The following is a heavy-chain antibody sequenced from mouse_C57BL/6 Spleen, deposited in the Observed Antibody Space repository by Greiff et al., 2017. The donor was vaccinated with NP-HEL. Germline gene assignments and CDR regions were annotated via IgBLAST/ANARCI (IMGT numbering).Heavy chain of an antibody. D-gene: IGHD4-1*01. V-gene: IGHV3-1*01. CDR1: GYSITSGYD. Sequence: EVQLQQSGPGMVKPSQSLSLTCTVTGYSITSGYDWHWIRHFPGNKLEWMGYISYSGSTNYNPSLKSRISITHDTSKNLFFLKLNSVTTEDTATYYCARGTGSYYYAMDYWGQGTSVTVSS. CDR3: ARGTGSYYYAMDY. CDR2: ISYSGST. J-gene: IGHJ4*01.